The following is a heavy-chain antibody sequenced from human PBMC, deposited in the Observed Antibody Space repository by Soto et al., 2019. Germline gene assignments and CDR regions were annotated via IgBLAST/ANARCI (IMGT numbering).Heavy chain of an antibody. D-gene: IGHD5-18*01. J-gene: IGHJ4*02. CDR3: ATRDTGRVY. V-gene: IGHV4-4*02. CDR2: SHQSGKT. CDR1: GVSIGSHDW. Sequence: QVQLQESGPGLVKPSGTLSLTCAVSGVSIGSHDWWTWVRQPPGKGLEWIGESHQSGKTNYNSSLESRVTRSHDKSKNHFSLQLSSVTVADTAVYECATRDTGRVYGGQGTLVTVSS.